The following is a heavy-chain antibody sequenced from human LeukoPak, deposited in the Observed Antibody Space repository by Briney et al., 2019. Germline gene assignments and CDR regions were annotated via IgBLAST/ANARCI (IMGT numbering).Heavy chain of an antibody. CDR3: AKHHPLYYYDSSGYYYAPFDY. V-gene: IGHV4-34*01. CDR2: INHSGST. D-gene: IGHD3-22*01. Sequence: SETLSLTCAVYGGSFSGYYWSWIRQPPGKGLEWIGEINHSGSTNYNPSLKSRVTISVDTSKNQFSLKLSSVTAADTAVYYCAKHHPLYYYDSSGYYYAPFDYWGQGTLVTVSS. J-gene: IGHJ4*02. CDR1: GGSFSGYY.